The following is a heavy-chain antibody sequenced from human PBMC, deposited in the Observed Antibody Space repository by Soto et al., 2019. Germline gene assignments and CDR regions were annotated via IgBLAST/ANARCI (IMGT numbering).Heavy chain of an antibody. J-gene: IGHJ5*02. CDR3: ARVVPGAEAWFGP. CDR2: ISLYSDGT. CDR1: GYTFSNYG. Sequence: ASVKVSCKTSGYTFSNYGITWVRQAPGQPLEWLGWISLYSDGTNYAQKFQGRVSMTTDTSTTTAYMELRGLRSDDTAVYYCARVVPGAEAWFGPWGQGTLVTVSS. V-gene: IGHV1-18*01. D-gene: IGHD2-2*01.